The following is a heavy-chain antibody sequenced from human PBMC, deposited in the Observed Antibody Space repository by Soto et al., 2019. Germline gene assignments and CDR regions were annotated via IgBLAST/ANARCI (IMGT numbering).Heavy chain of an antibody. Sequence: SETLSLTCTVSGGSISSYYWSWIRQPPGKGLEWIGYIYYSGGTNYNPSLKSRVTISVDTSKNQFSLKLTSVTAADTAVYYCASFFYGDYVAGFDFWGQGTQVTVSS. CDR1: GGSISSYY. V-gene: IGHV4-59*01. CDR3: ASFFYGDYVAGFDF. J-gene: IGHJ4*02. D-gene: IGHD4-17*01. CDR2: IYYSGGT.